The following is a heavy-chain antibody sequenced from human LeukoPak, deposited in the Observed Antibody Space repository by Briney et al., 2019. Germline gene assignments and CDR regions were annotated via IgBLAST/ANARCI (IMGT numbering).Heavy chain of an antibody. J-gene: IGHJ6*02. V-gene: IGHV1-18*01. Sequence: GASVKVSCKASGYTFTSYGITWVRQAPGQGLEWMGWISGYNGNTNYAQKFQGRVTITADKSTSTAYMELSSLRSEDTAVYYCARDHTAIRSDYYYYGMDVWGQGTTVTVSS. CDR2: ISGYNGNT. CDR1: GYTFTSYG. CDR3: ARDHTAIRSDYYYYGMDV. D-gene: IGHD5-18*01.